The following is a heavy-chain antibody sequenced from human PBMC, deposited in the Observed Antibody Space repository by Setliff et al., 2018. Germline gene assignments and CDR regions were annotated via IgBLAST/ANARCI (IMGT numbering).Heavy chain of an antibody. J-gene: IGHJ3*02. CDR1: GYTFTSNH. V-gene: IGHV1-18*01. CDR2: ISAYNGDT. D-gene: IGHD2-15*01. Sequence: ASVKVSCKASGYTFTSNHVHWGRQAPGQGLEWMGWISAYNGDTNYAQNLQGRVTMTTDTSTSTAYMELRSLRSDDTAVYYCARDRRNIVVAVVNAAFDIWGQGTMVTVSS. CDR3: ARDRRNIVVAVVNAAFDI.